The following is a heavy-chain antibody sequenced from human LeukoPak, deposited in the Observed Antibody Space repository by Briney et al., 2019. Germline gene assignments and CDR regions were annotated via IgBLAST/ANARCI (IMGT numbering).Heavy chain of an antibody. CDR1: GGSISSYY. V-gene: IGHV4-59*01. D-gene: IGHD6-13*01. CDR2: IYYSGST. Sequence: PSETLSLTCTVSGGSISSYYWSWIRQPPGKGLEWIGYIYYSGSTNYNPSLKSRVTISVDTSKNQFSLKLSSVTAADTAVYYRARESLSSSWGYNWFDPWGQGTLVTVSS. CDR3: ARESLSSSWGYNWFDP. J-gene: IGHJ5*02.